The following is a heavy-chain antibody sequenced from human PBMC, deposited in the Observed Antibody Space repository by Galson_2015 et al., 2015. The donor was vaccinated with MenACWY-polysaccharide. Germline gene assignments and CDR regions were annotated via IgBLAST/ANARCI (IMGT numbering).Heavy chain of an antibody. CDR2: ISSDGKTK. CDR3: ARDRGAVVGDYFGY. J-gene: IGHJ4*02. CDR1: GFTFSGYY. D-gene: IGHD6-19*01. Sequence: SLRLSCAASGFTFSGYYMSWVRQAPGKGLEWVSYISSDGKTKDYADSVKGRFTISRDNAKNSLYLQMNSLRVEDTAMYYCARDRGAVVGDYFGYWGQGTLVTVSS. V-gene: IGHV3-11*01.